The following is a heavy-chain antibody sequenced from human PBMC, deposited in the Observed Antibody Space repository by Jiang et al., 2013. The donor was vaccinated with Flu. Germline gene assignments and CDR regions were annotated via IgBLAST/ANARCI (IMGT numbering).Heavy chain of an antibody. CDR2: INPTVWH. CDR3: ARGVFGVVKSLDV. Sequence: SCKASGYTFTGYYMHWVRQAPGQGLEWMGWINPTVWHNYAQKFQGRVTMTRDTSISTAYMELSRLRSDDTAVYYCARGVFGVVKSLDVWGQGTTVTVSS. CDR1: GYTFTGYY. V-gene: IGHV1-2*02. J-gene: IGHJ6*02. D-gene: IGHD3-3*01.